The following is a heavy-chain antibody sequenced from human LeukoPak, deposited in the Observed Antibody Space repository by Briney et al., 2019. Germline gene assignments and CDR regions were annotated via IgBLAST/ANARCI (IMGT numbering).Heavy chain of an antibody. CDR3: ARDRRYYYGSGSYFSDL. Sequence: GASVKVSCKASGGTFSSYAISWVRQAPGQGLEWMGGIIPIFGTANYAQKFQGRVTITADESTSTAYMELSSLRSEDTAVYYCARDRRYYYGSGSYFSDLWGRGTLVTVSS. V-gene: IGHV1-69*13. J-gene: IGHJ2*01. CDR1: GGTFSSYA. D-gene: IGHD3-10*01. CDR2: IIPIFGTA.